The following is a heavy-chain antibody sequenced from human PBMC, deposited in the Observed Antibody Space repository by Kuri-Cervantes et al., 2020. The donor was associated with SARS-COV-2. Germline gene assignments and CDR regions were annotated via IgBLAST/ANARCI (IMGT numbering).Heavy chain of an antibody. V-gene: IGHV1-2*02. D-gene: IGHD1-20*01. CDR3: ARDRFNWNDMIDY. CDR1: GYTFTGYY. Sequence: ASVKVSCKASGYTFTGYYMHWVRQAPGQGLERMGWINPNSGGTNYAQKFQGRVTMTRDTSISTAYMELRSLRSDDTAMYYCARDRFNWNDMIDYWGQGTLVTVSS. J-gene: IGHJ4*02. CDR2: INPNSGGT.